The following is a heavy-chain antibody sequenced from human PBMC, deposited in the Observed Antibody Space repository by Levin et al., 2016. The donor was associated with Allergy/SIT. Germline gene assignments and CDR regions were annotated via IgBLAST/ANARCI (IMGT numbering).Heavy chain of an antibody. CDR2: IWNDARND. J-gene: IGHJ4*02. Sequence: WIRQPPGKGLEWVSVIWNDARNDYTADSVKGRFTISRDNSKNTLYLQMDSLRVEDTAVYYCARDMGSRWFGPIDSWGQGALVTVSS. D-gene: IGHD6-19*01. V-gene: IGHV3-33*01. CDR3: ARDMGSRWFGPIDS.